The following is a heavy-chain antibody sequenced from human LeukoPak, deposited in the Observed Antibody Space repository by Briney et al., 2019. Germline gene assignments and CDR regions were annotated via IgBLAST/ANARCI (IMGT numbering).Heavy chain of an antibody. D-gene: IGHD2-2*01. CDR3: ARSDQFPYYMDV. J-gene: IGHJ6*03. CDR2: FDPEDGET. Sequence: ASVKVSCKVSGYTLTELSMHWVRQAPGKGLEWMGGFDPEDGETIYAQKFQGRVTMTEDTSTDTAYMELSSLRSDDTAVYYCARSDQFPYYMDVWGKGTTVTVSS. CDR1: GYTLTELS. V-gene: IGHV1-24*01.